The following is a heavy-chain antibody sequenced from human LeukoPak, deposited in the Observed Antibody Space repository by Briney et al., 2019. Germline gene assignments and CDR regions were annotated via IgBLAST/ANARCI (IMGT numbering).Heavy chain of an antibody. CDR3: AKDLHSSSWHYYFDY. J-gene: IGHJ4*02. V-gene: IGHV3-33*06. CDR2: IWYDGSNK. Sequence: GGSLRLSCAASGFAFSNYGMHWVRQAPGKGLEWVAVIWYDGSNKYYADSVKGRFTISRDNSKNTLYLQMNSLRAEDTAVYYCAKDLHSSSWHYYFDYWGQGTLVTVSS. D-gene: IGHD6-13*01. CDR1: GFAFSNYG.